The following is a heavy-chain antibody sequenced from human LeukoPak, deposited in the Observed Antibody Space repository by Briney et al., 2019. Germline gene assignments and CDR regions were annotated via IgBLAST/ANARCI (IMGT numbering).Heavy chain of an antibody. D-gene: IGHD3-22*01. J-gene: IGHJ3*02. CDR1: GDSVSSGGYY. Sequence: PSETLSLTCTVSGDSVSSGGYYWSWIRQHPGKGLEWIGYIYYSGSTYYNPSLKSRVTISVDTSKNQFSLKLSSVTAADTAVYYCARYDSSGYYGAFDIWGQGTMVTVSS. CDR3: ARYDSSGYYGAFDI. CDR2: IYYSGST. V-gene: IGHV4-31*03.